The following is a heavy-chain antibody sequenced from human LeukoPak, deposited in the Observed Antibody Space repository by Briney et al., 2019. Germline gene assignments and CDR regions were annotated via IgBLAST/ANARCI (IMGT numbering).Heavy chain of an antibody. CDR2: ISSSGSTI. D-gene: IGHD3-16*01. CDR1: GFTFSDYY. V-gene: IGHV3-11*01. CDR3: GRAALGDDYVLYGMDL. Sequence: PGGSLRLSCAASGFTFSDYYMSWIRQAPGKGLEWVPYISSSGSTIYYAGSVKGRFTISRDNAKNSLYLQQNSMRAEATAVYYCGRAALGDDYVLYGMDLWGQGTTVTVSS. J-gene: IGHJ6*02.